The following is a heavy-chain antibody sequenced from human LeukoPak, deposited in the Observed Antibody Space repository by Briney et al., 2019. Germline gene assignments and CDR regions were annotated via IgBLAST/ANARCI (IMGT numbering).Heavy chain of an antibody. CDR3: ARRNSDWALDY. D-gene: IGHD1/OR15-1a*01. CDR2: VNPSGDIT. CDR1: GYTFISYY. Sequence: ASVKVSCKASGYTFISYYTHWVRQAPGQGLEWMGIVNPSGDITYARKFQGRVSMTRDTSTSTVYMELSSLRSDDTAVYYCARRNSDWALDYWGQGTLVTVSP. V-gene: IGHV1-46*01. J-gene: IGHJ4*02.